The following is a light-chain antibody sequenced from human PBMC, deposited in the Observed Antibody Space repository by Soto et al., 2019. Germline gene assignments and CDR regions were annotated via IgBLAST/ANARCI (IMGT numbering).Light chain of an antibody. CDR1: SSNIGGNS. CDR3: GSWDSSLSAYV. Sequence: QSVLTQPPSVSAAPGQKVTISCSGSSSNIGGNSVSWYQQLPGTAPKLLTYDDNKRPSGIPDRFSGSKSGTSATLGITGFQTGDEADYYCGSWDSSLSAYVFGTGTKATVL. CDR2: DDN. V-gene: IGLV1-51*01. J-gene: IGLJ1*01.